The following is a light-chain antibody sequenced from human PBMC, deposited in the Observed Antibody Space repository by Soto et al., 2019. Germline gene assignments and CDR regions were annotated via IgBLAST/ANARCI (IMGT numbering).Light chain of an antibody. CDR3: SSYTSSSTRV. CDR1: SSDVGAYDY. V-gene: IGLV2-14*03. J-gene: IGLJ1*01. CDR2: EVS. Sequence: QSVLTQPASVSGSPGESITISCTGTSSDVGAYDYVSWYQQHPDKAPKLIIYEVSHRPSGVSNRFSGSKSVNTATLTISGLQAEDEADYYCSSYTSSSTRVFGTGTK.